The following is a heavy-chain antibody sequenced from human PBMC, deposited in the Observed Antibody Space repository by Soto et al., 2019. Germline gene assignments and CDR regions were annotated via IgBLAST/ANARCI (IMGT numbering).Heavy chain of an antibody. J-gene: IGHJ4*02. CDR1: GFSFSSYA. CDR2: ISGSDGKT. CDR3: ARWSYLDY. V-gene: IGHV3-23*01. Sequence: GGCLRLSCAASGFSFSSYAMSWVRQAPGKGLEWVSTISGSDGKTYYADSVMGRFSISRDTSKNTLYLQMNSMRADDTAVYYCARWSYLDYWGQGTRVTVSS. D-gene: IGHD3-3*01.